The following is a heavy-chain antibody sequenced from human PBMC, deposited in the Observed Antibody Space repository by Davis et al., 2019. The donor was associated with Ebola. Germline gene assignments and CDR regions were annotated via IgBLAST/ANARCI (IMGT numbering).Heavy chain of an antibody. CDR3: AKAPYGSGWHYGMDV. J-gene: IGHJ6*02. V-gene: IGHV3-23*01. D-gene: IGHD6-19*01. CDR2: ISSSGGST. CDR1: GFTFSSYA. Sequence: GGSLRLSCAASGFTFSSYAMSWVRQAPGKGLEWVSAISSSGGSTYYADSVKGRFTISRDNSKNTLYLQMNSLRAEDTAVYYCAKAPYGSGWHYGMDVWGQRTTVTVSS.